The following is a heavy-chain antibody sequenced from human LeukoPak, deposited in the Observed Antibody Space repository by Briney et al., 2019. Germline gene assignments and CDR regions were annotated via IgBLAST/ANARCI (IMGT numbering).Heavy chain of an antibody. D-gene: IGHD6-13*01. CDR2: FDPEDGET. CDR3: ATGDPNYSSWYSDY. CDR1: GYTLTELS. V-gene: IGHV1-24*01. Sequence: GASVKVSCKVSGYTLTELSMHWVRQAPGKGLEWMGGFDPEDGETIYAQKFQGRVTMTEDTSTDTAYMELSSLRSEDTAVYYCATGDPNYSSWYSDYWGQGTLVTVSS. J-gene: IGHJ4*02.